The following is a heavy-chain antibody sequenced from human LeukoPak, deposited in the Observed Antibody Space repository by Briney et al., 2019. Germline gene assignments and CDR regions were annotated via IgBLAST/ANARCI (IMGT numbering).Heavy chain of an antibody. CDR1: GFTLRSYR. CDR2: ISSSSSYI. J-gene: IGHJ4*02. D-gene: IGHD1-20*01. Sequence: GSLRPSRGAFGFTLRSYRKNLVPQASRKGLEWVSSISSSSSYIYYAESVKGRFTISRDNAKNSLYLQMNSLRAEDTAVYYCARVGITGTPGDYWGQGTLVTVSS. V-gene: IGHV3-21*01. CDR3: ARVGITGTPGDY.